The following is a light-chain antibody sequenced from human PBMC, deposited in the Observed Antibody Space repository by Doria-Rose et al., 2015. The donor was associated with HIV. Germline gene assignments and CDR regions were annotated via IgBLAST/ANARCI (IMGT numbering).Light chain of an antibody. J-gene: IGKJ4*02. CDR3: QQRSNWRLT. CDR2: DAS. Sequence: SCMASQSVSSYLAWYQQKPGQAPRLLMYDASNRATGIPARFSGSGSGTDFTLTISSLEPEDFAVYYCQQRSNWRLTFGGGTKLESK. CDR1: QSVSSY. V-gene: IGKV3-11*01.